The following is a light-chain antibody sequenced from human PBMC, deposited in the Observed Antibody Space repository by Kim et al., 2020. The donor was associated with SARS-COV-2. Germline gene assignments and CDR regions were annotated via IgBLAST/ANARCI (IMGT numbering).Light chain of an antibody. Sequence: ASVGDRVTITCRASQNIDTWLAWYQHKPGKAPKVLIYRASSLQSGVPSRFSGSGSGTEFALTITSLQPDDFATYYCQQYKSLMYTFGQGTKLEI. CDR2: RAS. V-gene: IGKV1-5*03. J-gene: IGKJ2*01. CDR1: QNIDTW. CDR3: QQYKSLMYT.